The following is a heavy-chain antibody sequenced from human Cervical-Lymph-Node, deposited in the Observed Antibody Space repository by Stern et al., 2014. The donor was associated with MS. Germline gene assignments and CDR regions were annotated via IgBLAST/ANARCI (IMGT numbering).Heavy chain of an antibody. Sequence: VQLVESGAEVKKPGSSGKVSCKVSGATFSTNGISWVRQGPGQGLEWMGAIVPIFEKSNYAQKFRGRVSITADESTNTAYMELTSLTSEDTGVYYCAREHHGGNFAAWGQGTLVTVSS. CDR2: IVPIFEKS. V-gene: IGHV1-69*01. CDR3: AREHHGGNFAA. CDR1: GATFSTNG. J-gene: IGHJ5*02. D-gene: IGHD4-23*01.